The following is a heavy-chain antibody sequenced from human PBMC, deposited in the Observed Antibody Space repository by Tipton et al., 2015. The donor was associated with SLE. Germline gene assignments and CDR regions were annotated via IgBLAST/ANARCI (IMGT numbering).Heavy chain of an antibody. J-gene: IGHJ6*02. CDR1: GFTFSSYS. CDR3: AKDPPDYGMDV. V-gene: IGHV3-30*18. CDR2: IPYHGKNK. Sequence: SLRLSCAASGFTFSSYSMNWVRQAPGKGLEWVAFIPYHGKNKYYAGSVEGRFTISRDTSKNTLYLQMNILRPDDTAMYYCAKDPPDYGMDVWGQGTTVTVSS.